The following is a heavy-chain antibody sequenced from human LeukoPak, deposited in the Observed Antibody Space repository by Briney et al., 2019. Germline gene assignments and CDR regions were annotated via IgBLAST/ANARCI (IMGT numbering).Heavy chain of an antibody. CDR2: IYYSGST. J-gene: IGHJ4*02. D-gene: IGHD4-17*01. CDR1: GFTFSSYA. CDR3: ARHDYGDYVSPYYFDY. Sequence: GSLRLSCAASGFTFSSYAMSWVRQAPGKGLEWIGSIYYSGSTYYNPSLKSRVTISVDTSKNQFSLKLSSVTAADTAVYYCARHDYGDYVSPYYFDYWGQGTLVTVSS. V-gene: IGHV4-39*01.